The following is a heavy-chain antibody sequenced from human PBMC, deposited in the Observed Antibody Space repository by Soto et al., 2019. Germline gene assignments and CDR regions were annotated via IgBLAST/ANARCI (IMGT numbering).Heavy chain of an antibody. J-gene: IGHJ5*02. CDR2: IIPILGTT. V-gene: IGHV1-69*12. D-gene: IGHD2-8*02. CDR3: ARDGGVDGYFANWLDP. CDR1: GGTFSNYA. Sequence: QVQLVQSGAEVKKPGSSVKVSCKASGGTFSNYAISWVRQAPGQGLEWVGGIIPILGTTNFAQKFQGRVTITADESTTAAYRELSGVRSEDTAVYYCARDGGVDGYFANWLDPWGEGTLFPVSS.